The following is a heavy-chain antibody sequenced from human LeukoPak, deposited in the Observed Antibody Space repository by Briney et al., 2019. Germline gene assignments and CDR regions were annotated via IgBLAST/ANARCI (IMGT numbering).Heavy chain of an antibody. CDR1: GFTFSNAW. CDR2: IKRKGDDGTI. CDR3: TAGTGRSDFDY. Sequence: PGESLRLSCAASGFTFSNAWMSWVRQAPGRGLEWVGRIKRKGDDGTIDYAAPVKGRLSISRDDSKNTLYLQVNSLKSEDTAVYYCTAGTGRSDFDYWGQGTLVTVSS. D-gene: IGHD3/OR15-3a*01. J-gene: IGHJ4*02. V-gene: IGHV3-15*01.